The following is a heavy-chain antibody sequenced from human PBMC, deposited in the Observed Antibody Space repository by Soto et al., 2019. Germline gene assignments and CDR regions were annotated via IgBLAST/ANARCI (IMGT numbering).Heavy chain of an antibody. Sequence: LRLSCAASGFTFSTYTMNWVRQAPGKGLEWVSSISSSSSYIYYADSVKGRFTISRDSAKNSLYLQMNSLRAEDTAVYYCAKDIVATMLRSGNYYYGMDVWGQGTTVTVSS. J-gene: IGHJ6*02. CDR2: ISSSSSYI. CDR1: GFTFSTYT. V-gene: IGHV3-21*01. D-gene: IGHD5-12*01. CDR3: AKDIVATMLRSGNYYYGMDV.